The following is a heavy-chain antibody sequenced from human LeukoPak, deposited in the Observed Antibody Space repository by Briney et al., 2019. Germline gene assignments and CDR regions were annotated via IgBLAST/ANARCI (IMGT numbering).Heavy chain of an antibody. D-gene: IGHD2-2*01. CDR2: IYSGGST. V-gene: IGHV3-53*05. CDR1: GFIVSSNY. CDR3: AKEGGQLRSSRNYYYMDV. J-gene: IGHJ6*03. Sequence: PGGSLRLSCAASGFIVSSNYMSWVRQAPGKGLEWVSVIYSGGSTYYADSVKGRFTISRDNSKNTLYLQMNSLRAEDTAVYYCAKEGGQLRSSRNYYYMDVWGKGTTVTVSS.